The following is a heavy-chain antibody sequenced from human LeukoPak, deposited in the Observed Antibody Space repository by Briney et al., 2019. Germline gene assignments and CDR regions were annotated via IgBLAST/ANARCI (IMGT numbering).Heavy chain of an antibody. J-gene: IGHJ4*01. CDR3: ARSRSLTIFGVVIPFDY. CDR1: GGSISSYY. D-gene: IGHD3-3*01. Sequence: PSETLSLTCTVSGGSISSYYWSWIRQPPGKGLEWIGYIYYSGSTNYNPSLKSRVTTSVDTSKNQFSLKLSSVTAADTAVYYCARSRSLTIFGVVIPFDYWGHGTLVTVSS. V-gene: IGHV4-59*08. CDR2: IYYSGST.